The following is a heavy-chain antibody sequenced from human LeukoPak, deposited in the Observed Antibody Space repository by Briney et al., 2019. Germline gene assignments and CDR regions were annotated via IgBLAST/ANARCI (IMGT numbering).Heavy chain of an antibody. CDR3: ARDGWQQLVYYYYDVDV. CDR1: GYTFTSYG. J-gene: IGHJ6*02. Sequence: ASVKVSCKASGYTFTSYGISWVRQAPGQGLEWMGWISAYNGNTNYAQKLQGRVTMTTDTSTSTAYMELRSLRSDDTAVYYCARDGWQQLVYYYYDVDVWGQGTTVTVSS. D-gene: IGHD6-13*01. CDR2: ISAYNGNT. V-gene: IGHV1-18*01.